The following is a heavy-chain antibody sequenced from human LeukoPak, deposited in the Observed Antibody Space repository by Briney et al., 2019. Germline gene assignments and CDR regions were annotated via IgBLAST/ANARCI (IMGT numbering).Heavy chain of an antibody. D-gene: IGHD6-19*01. CDR3: ARRELGIAVALDV. J-gene: IGHJ6*04. Sequence: PSETLSLTCTVSGGSISSSSYYWGWIRQPPGTGLEWIGSIYYSGSTYYNPSLKSRVTISVDTSKNQFSLKLSSVTAADTAVYYCARRELGIAVALDVWGKGTTVTISS. CDR1: GGSISSSSYY. CDR2: IYYSGST. V-gene: IGHV4-39*01.